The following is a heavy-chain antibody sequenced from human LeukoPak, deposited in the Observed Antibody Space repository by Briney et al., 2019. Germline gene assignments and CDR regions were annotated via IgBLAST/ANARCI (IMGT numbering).Heavy chain of an antibody. V-gene: IGHV3-23*01. J-gene: IGHJ4*02. CDR1: GFTISNYE. D-gene: IGHD1-26*01. Sequence: GGSLSLSCAASGFTISNYEMNWVHQSPGQGLEWVSGMSGSGVSTYYADSVKGRFTISRDNSKNTLYLQMNSLSAEDTAVYYCAKDLKRGVGATLGGYWGQGTLVTVSS. CDR3: AKDLKRGVGATLGGY. CDR2: MSGSGVST.